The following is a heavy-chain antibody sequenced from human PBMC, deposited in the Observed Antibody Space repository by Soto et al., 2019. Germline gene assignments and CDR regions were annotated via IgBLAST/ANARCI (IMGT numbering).Heavy chain of an antibody. CDR3: ARDEYSSSSSPFRHTAIPAAFQIGY. D-gene: IGHD6-6*01. Sequence: GGSLRLSCAASGFTFSSYSMNWVRQAPGKGLEWVSSISSSSSYIYYADSVKGRFTISRDNAKNSLYLQMNSLRAEDTAVYYCARDEYSSSSSPFRHTAIPAAFQIGYWGQGTLVTVSS. CDR1: GFTFSSYS. V-gene: IGHV3-21*01. CDR2: ISSSSSYI. J-gene: IGHJ4*02.